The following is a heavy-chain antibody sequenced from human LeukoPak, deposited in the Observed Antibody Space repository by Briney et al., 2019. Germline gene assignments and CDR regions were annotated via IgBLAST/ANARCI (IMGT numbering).Heavy chain of an antibody. CDR2: IYYSGST. Sequence: KTSETLSLTCTVSGGSISSSSYYWGWIRQPPGKGLEWIGSIYYSGSTYYNPSLKSRVTISVDTSKNQFSLKLSSVTAADTAVYYCARDGGVDTGYFDYWGQGTLVTVSS. CDR3: ARDGGVDTGYFDY. D-gene: IGHD5-18*01. V-gene: IGHV4-39*07. J-gene: IGHJ4*02. CDR1: GGSISSSSYY.